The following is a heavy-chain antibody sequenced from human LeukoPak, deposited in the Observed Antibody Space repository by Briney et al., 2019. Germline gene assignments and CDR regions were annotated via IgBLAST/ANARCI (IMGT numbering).Heavy chain of an antibody. CDR1: GFTFSSYV. J-gene: IGHJ6*03. Sequence: GGSLRLSCAASGFTFSSYVMSWVRQAPGKGREWASVISGSGGSTYYADSVKGRFTISRDNSKNTLYLQMNTLRAEDTAVYYCAKGSTTAAHYYYMDVWGKGTTVTVSS. D-gene: IGHD6-13*01. V-gene: IGHV3-23*01. CDR3: AKGSTTAAHYYYMDV. CDR2: ISGSGGST.